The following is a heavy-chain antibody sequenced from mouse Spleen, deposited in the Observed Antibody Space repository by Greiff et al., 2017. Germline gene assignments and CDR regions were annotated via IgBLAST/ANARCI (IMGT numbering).Heavy chain of an antibody. CDR1: GFSLPSYG. V-gene: IGHV2-2*01. J-gene: IGHJ2*01. CDR3: ARSPYYGSSSYYFDY. D-gene: IGHD1-1*01. Sequence: VQLKESGPGLVQPSQSLSITCTVPGFSLPSYGVPWVRQSPGKGLEWLGVIWSGGSTDYNAAFISRLSISKDNSKSQVFFKMNSLQADDTAIYYCARSPYYGSSSYYFDYWGQGTTLTVSS. CDR2: IWSGGST.